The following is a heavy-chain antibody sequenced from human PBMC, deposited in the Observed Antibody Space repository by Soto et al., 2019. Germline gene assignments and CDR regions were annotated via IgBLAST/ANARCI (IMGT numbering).Heavy chain of an antibody. J-gene: IGHJ4*02. Sequence: SETLSLTFSVSRGSIRGSYYYWGGLGQSPGKGPEWIGSVFYTGFTSYNPSLESRVSVSADTSKNQFSLKVSGVSAAHTAVYYCATSQKGYNWNYFDHWGQGALVTVSA. CDR1: RGSIRGSYYY. D-gene: IGHD1-20*01. V-gene: IGHV4-39*01. CDR2: VFYTGFT. CDR3: ATSQKGYNWNYFDH.